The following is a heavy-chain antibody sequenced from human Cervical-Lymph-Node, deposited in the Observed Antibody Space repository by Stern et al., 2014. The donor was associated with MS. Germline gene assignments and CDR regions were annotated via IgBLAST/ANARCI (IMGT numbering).Heavy chain of an antibody. D-gene: IGHD2-21*02. J-gene: IGHJ3*02. CDR2: IYWDDDK. CDR3: AHSPPSDDDAFDI. CDR1: GFSLSTTGVG. V-gene: IGHV2-5*02. Sequence: QITLKESGPTLVNPTQTLTLTCAFSGFSLSTTGVGVGWIRQPPGKALEWLALIYWDDDKRYSPSLESRLTIPKDTSKSQVDLTLTNVDPVDTATYYCAHSPPSDDDAFDIWGQGTMVTISS.